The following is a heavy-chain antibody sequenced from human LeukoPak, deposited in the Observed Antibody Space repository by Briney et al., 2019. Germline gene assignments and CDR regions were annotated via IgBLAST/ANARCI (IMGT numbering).Heavy chain of an antibody. D-gene: IGHD6-19*01. Sequence: GGSPRLSCAASGFTFSSYAISWVRQAPGKGLEWVSAISGRGDTTYYADSVKGRFTISRDKNTLYLQMNSLRADDTAVYYCAKDGWYYFDYWGQGTLVTVSS. CDR2: ISGRGDTT. V-gene: IGHV3-23*01. CDR3: AKDGWYYFDY. J-gene: IGHJ4*02. CDR1: GFTFSSYA.